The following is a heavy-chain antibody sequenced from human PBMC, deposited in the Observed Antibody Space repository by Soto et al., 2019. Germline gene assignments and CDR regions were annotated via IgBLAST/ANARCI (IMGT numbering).Heavy chain of an antibody. CDR2: TRNKINNYAT. D-gene: IGHD6-19*01. V-gene: IGHV3-72*01. Sequence: EVELVESGGGLVQPGGSLRLSCATSGFIFSGHYMYWVRQAPGKGLEWIGRTRNKINNYATEYAASVKGRFTISRDDSNRILFLQMNSLKSEDTAVYYCARVVAGTAYYYDYWGQGTLVTVSS. CDR3: ARVVAGTAYYYDY. J-gene: IGHJ4*02. CDR1: GFIFSGHY.